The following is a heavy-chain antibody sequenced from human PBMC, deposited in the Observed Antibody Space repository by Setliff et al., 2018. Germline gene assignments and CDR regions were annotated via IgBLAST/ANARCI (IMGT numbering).Heavy chain of an antibody. CDR1: GGTFSSYA. D-gene: IGHD5-12*01. CDR3: ARAVAPRDNYYYMDV. Sequence: SVKVSCKASGGTFSSYAISWVRQAPGQGLEWMGGIIPILGIANYAQKFQGRVTITADKSTGTAYMELSSLGSEDTAVYYCARAVAPRDNYYYMDVWGKGTTVTVSS. J-gene: IGHJ6*03. CDR2: IIPILGIA. V-gene: IGHV1-69*10.